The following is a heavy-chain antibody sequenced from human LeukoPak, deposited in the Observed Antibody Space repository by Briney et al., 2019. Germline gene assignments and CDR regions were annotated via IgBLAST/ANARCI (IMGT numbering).Heavy chain of an antibody. V-gene: IGHV3-33*01. Sequence: GGSLRLSCAASGFTFSSYGMHWVRQAPGKGLEWVAVIWYDGSNKYYADSVKGRFTISRDNSKNTLYLQMNSLRAEDTAVYYCARDVMSSGYYYGGFDYWGQGTLVTVSS. CDR1: GFTFSSYG. J-gene: IGHJ4*02. CDR2: IWYDGSNK. D-gene: IGHD3-22*01. CDR3: ARDVMSSGYYYGGFDY.